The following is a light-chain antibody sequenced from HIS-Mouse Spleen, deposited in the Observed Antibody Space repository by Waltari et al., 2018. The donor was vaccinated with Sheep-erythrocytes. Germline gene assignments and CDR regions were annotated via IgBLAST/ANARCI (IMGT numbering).Light chain of an antibody. V-gene: IGLV2-11*01. CDR1: SSAVGRYNY. CDR2: DVS. CDR3: CSYAGSYNHV. Sequence: QSALTQPRPVSGSPGQSVTIPCPGPSSAVGRYNYFSWYQQHPGKSPKLMIYDVSKRPSGVPDRFSGSKSGNTASLTISGLQAEDEADYYCCSYAGSYNHVFGTGTKVTVL. J-gene: IGLJ1*01.